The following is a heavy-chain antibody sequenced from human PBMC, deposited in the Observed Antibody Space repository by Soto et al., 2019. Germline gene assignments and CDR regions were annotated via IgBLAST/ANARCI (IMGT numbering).Heavy chain of an antibody. CDR3: ARGPYYDSSGYGRSVEYFDY. Sequence: GGSLRLSCAASGFTLSSYSMNWVRQAPGKGLEWVSYISSSSSTIYYADSVKGRFTISRDNAKNSLYLQMNSLRDEDTAVYYCARGPYYDSSGYGRSVEYFDYWGQGTLVTVSS. CDR1: GFTLSSYS. J-gene: IGHJ4*02. CDR2: ISSSSSTI. V-gene: IGHV3-48*02. D-gene: IGHD3-22*01.